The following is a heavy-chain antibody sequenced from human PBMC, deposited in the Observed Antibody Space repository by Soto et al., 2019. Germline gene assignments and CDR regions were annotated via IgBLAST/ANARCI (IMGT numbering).Heavy chain of an antibody. CDR2: ISSTTNYI. V-gene: IGHV3-21*06. Sequence: GGSLRLSCAASGFTFTRYSMNWVRQAPGKGLEWVSSISSTTNYIYYGDSMKGRFTISRDNAKNSLYLEMNSLRAEDTAVYYCARESEDLTSNFDYWGQGTQVTVSS. CDR3: ARESEDLTSNFDY. CDR1: GFTFTRYS. J-gene: IGHJ4*02.